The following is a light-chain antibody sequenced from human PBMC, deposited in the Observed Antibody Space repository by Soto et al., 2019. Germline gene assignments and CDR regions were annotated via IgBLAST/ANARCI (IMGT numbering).Light chain of an antibody. V-gene: IGKV1-39*01. CDR1: QSISTY. J-gene: IGKJ4*01. Sequence: DIQMTQSPSSLSASIGDRVTITCRASQSISTYLNWYQQRPGRAPNLLIYAASSLQSGVPSRFSGGGSGTDFTLTISSLQPEDFATYYCQQSYSTPTALTFGGGTKVDIK. CDR2: AAS. CDR3: QQSYSTPTALT.